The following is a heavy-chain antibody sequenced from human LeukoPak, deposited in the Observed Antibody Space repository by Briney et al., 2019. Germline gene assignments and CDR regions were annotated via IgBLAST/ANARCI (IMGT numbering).Heavy chain of an antibody. CDR3: ARDRTYYYDSSVPALDY. D-gene: IGHD3-22*01. V-gene: IGHV4-4*02. Sequence: PSETLSLTCTVSGGSISSYYWSWVRQPPGKGLEWIGEIYHSGSTNYNPSLKSRVTISVDKSKNQFSLKLSSVTAADTAVYYCARDRTYYYDSSVPALDYWGQGTLVTVSS. J-gene: IGHJ4*02. CDR2: IYHSGST. CDR1: GGSISSYY.